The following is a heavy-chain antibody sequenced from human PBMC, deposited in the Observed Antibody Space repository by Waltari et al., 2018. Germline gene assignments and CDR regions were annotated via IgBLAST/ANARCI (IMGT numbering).Heavy chain of an antibody. CDR2: TYYRSKWSN. D-gene: IGHD6-13*01. CDR1: GDSVSVNSAAA. Sequence: QVQLQQSGPGLVKPSQTLSLTCAVSGDSVSVNSAAAWNWIRQSPSRGLEWLGRTYYRSKWSNEYAGSVRRRITINPDTTKNQFSLHLNSVTPEDTAVYYCARGSSSSFDSWGQGILVTVSS. CDR3: ARGSSSSFDS. J-gene: IGHJ4*02. V-gene: IGHV6-1*01.